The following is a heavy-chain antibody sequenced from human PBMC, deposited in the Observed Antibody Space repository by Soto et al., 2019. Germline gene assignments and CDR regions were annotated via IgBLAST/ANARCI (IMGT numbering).Heavy chain of an antibody. Sequence: QVQLMQSGAEVKKPGASVTISCKASGYTFTSYYIHWVRQAPRQEHEWMAIINPSGGRTNYAQKFQCRVTVTMDTSTSTVNMEQSSPSCEGTAVYYCVRDLTAADYWGQGTLVTVSS. CDR3: VRDLTAADY. CDR2: INPSGGRT. V-gene: IGHV1-46*01. J-gene: IGHJ4*02. D-gene: IGHD2-21*02. CDR1: GYTFTSYY.